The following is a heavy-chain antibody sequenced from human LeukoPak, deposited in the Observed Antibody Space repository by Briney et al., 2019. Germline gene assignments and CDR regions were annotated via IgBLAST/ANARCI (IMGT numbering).Heavy chain of an antibody. CDR2: MNPNSGNT. J-gene: IGHJ5*02. V-gene: IGHV1-8*01. Sequence: ASVKVSCKASGYTFTSYDINWVRQATGQGLEWMGWMNPNSGNTGYAQKFQGRVTMTRNTSISTAYMELSSLRSEDTAVYYCARDIVVAPPRGDNWFDPWGQGTLVTVSS. D-gene: IGHD2-2*01. CDR3: ARDIVVAPPRGDNWFDP. CDR1: GYTFTSYD.